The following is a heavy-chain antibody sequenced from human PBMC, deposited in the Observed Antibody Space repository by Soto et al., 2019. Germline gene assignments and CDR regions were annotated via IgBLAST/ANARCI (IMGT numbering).Heavy chain of an antibody. CDR1: RFTFSSNW. D-gene: IGHD2-2*01. V-gene: IGHV3-7*04. CDR2: IRQDGSEI. Sequence: GGSLGLSCVGSRFTFSSNWMTWVRQAPGKGLEWVANIRQDGSEINYVDSVKGRFTISRDNTKNSLYLQMNSLRAEDTAIYYCAREVVVSRGASYFGYWGPGTLVTVSS. J-gene: IGHJ4*02. CDR3: AREVVVSRGASYFGY.